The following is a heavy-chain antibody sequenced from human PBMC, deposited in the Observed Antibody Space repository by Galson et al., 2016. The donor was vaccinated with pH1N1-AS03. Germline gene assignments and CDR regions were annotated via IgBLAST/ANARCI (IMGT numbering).Heavy chain of an antibody. Sequence: SLRLSCAVGGFTFSSYAMFWVRQAPGKGLEWISCITSSGGSGPTIYYADSVKGRFTISRDNAKNSLYLQMNSLRADDTAVYYCVTDGTFGSTIEHWGQGTLVTVSS. CDR1: GFTFSSYA. CDR2: ITSSGGSGPTI. V-gene: IGHV3-48*03. CDR3: VTDGTFGSTIEH. D-gene: IGHD2-15*01. J-gene: IGHJ4*02.